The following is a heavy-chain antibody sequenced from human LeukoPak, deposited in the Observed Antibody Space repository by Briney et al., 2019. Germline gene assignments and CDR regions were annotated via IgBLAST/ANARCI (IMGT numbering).Heavy chain of an antibody. V-gene: IGHV4-59*01. CDR3: ARRHVEYSSSSDPYYFDY. CDR2: LDYSGST. D-gene: IGHD6-6*01. Sequence: SETLSLTCTVSGYSISSYYWTWIRQPPGKGLEWIGHLDYSGSTNYNPSLKSRVTISVDTSKNQFSLKLSSVTAADTAVYFCARRHVEYSSSSDPYYFDYWGQGTLVTVSS. J-gene: IGHJ4*02. CDR1: GYSISSYY.